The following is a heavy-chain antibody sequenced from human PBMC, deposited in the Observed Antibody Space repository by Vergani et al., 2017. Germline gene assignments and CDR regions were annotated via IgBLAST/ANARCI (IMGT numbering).Heavy chain of an antibody. CDR2: ISWNSGSI. V-gene: IGHV3-9*01. CDR1: GFTFDDYA. D-gene: IGHD7-27*01. CDR3: ARVGLGIRSNAFDI. Sequence: EVQLLESGGGLVQPGRSLRLSCAASGFTFDDYAMHWVRQAPGKGLEWVSGISWNSGSIGYADSVKGRFTISRDNAKNSLYLQMNSLRAEDTAVYYCARVGLGIRSNAFDIWGQGTMVTVSS. J-gene: IGHJ3*02.